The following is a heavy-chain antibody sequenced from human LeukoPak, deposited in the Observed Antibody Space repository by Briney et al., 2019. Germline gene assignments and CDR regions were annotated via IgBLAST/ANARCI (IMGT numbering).Heavy chain of an antibody. CDR3: VTDLVIKGYFDY. J-gene: IGHJ4*02. CDR1: GFTFSSYS. CDR2: ISSSSSYI. V-gene: IGHV3-21*01. D-gene: IGHD2-21*01. Sequence: GGSLRLSCAASGFTFSSYSMNWVRQAPGKGLEWVSSISSSSSYIYYADSVKGRFTISRDNAKNSLYLQMNSLRAEDTAVYYCVTDLVIKGYFDYWGQGALVTVSS.